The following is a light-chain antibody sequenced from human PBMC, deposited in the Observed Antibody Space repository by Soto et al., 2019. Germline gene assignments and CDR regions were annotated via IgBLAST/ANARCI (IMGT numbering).Light chain of an antibody. J-gene: IGLJ2*01. CDR1: SGHSSYS. CDR2: LNNDGSY. Sequence: QSVLTKTPYASASLGASVKFTCNLSSGHSSYSVAWHQRQPEKGPRYLMKLNNDGSYSKGDGVPDRFSGSSSGAERYLTISSLQPDDEAEYYCQTWATDVHVVFGGGTKRTVL. V-gene: IGLV4-69*01. CDR3: QTWATDVHVV.